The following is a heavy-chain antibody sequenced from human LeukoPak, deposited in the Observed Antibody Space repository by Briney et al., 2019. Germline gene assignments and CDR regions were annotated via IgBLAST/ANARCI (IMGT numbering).Heavy chain of an antibody. D-gene: IGHD3-3*01. Sequence: GGSLRLSCSVSGFTFTDYGMSWVRQAPGKGLEWVSTINGGGPRTYYADSVKGRFTISRDNSNTTLYLQMNNLRPEDTAMYFCAKIPDYDFWNEVSSSFDSWGQGTLATVSS. CDR3: AKIPDYDFWNEVSSSFDS. CDR2: INGGGPRT. J-gene: IGHJ4*02. V-gene: IGHV3-23*01. CDR1: GFTFTDYG.